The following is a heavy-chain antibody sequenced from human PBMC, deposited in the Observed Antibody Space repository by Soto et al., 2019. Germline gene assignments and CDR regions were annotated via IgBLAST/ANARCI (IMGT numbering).Heavy chain of an antibody. V-gene: IGHV4-34*01. CDR3: ARAPRYPSYYYGAGLHNWFDP. J-gene: IGHJ5*02. CDR1: GGSFSGYY. Sequence: QVQLQQWGAGLLKPSETLSLTCAVYGGSFSGYYWSWIRQPPGKGLEWNGESNHSGSTNYNPSPKSRVTISVDTSKNQLSLKLSSVTAADTAVYYCARAPRYPSYYYGAGLHNWFDPWGQGTLVTV. CDR2: SNHSGST. D-gene: IGHD3-10*01.